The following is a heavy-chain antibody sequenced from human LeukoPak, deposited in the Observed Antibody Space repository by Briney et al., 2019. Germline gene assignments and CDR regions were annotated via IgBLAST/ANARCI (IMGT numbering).Heavy chain of an antibody. CDR1: GFTFSSYA. CDR3: ARDGCSSTSCRYNCFDP. CDR2: ISYDGSNK. D-gene: IGHD2-2*01. Sequence: PGGSLRLSCAASGFTFSSYAMHWVRQAPGKGLEWVTVISYDGSNKYYADSVKGRFTISRDNSKNTLYLQMNSLRVEDTAVYYCARDGCSSTSCRYNCFDPGGQGTLVTVSS. V-gene: IGHV3-30*04. J-gene: IGHJ5*02.